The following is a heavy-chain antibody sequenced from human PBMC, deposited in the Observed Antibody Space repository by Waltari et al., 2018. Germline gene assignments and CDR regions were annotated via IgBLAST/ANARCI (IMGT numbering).Heavy chain of an antibody. Sequence: EVQLLESGGGLVQPGGSLRLSCAASGFTFSSYDMSWVRQAPGKGLEVVSVIGSSGRNTSYADSVKGRFTISRDDSKNTLYLQMNSLRAEDTAVYYCAKGPAARTNWFDPWGQGTLVTVSS. D-gene: IGHD2-2*01. CDR1: GFTFSSYD. V-gene: IGHV3-23*01. CDR3: AKGPAARTNWFDP. J-gene: IGHJ5*02. CDR2: IGSSGRNT.